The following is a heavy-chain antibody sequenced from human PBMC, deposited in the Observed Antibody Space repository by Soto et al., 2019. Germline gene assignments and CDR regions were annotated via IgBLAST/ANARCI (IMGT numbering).Heavy chain of an antibody. V-gene: IGHV3-7*01. Sequence: PGGSLRLSCAASGFTFSSYWMSWVRQAPGKGLEWVANIKQDGSEKYYVDSVKGRFTISRDNAKNSLYLQMNSLRAEDTAVYYCARVTVDTAMATGYYFDYWGQGTLVTVSS. D-gene: IGHD5-18*01. CDR1: GFTFSSYW. CDR2: IKQDGSEK. J-gene: IGHJ4*02. CDR3: ARVTVDTAMATGYYFDY.